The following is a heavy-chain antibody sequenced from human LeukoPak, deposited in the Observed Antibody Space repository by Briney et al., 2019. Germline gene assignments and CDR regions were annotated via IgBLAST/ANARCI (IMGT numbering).Heavy chain of an antibody. J-gene: IGHJ3*02. V-gene: IGHV4-61*02. CDR1: GGSISSGSYY. D-gene: IGHD3-16*01. CDR3: AREIGLGLLDI. Sequence: SETLSLTCTVSGGSISSGSYYWSWIRQPAGKGLEWIGRIYTSGSTNYNPSLKSRVTISVDTPKNQFSLKLSSVTAADTAVYYCAREIGLGLLDIWGQGTMVTVSS. CDR2: IYTSGST.